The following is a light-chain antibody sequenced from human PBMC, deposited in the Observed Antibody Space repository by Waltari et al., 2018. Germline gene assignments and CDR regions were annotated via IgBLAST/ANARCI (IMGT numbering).Light chain of an antibody. J-gene: IGKJ2*01. Sequence: DIQMTHSPSSLSASVGDRVTITCRASPSISSYLNWYQQKPGKAPELLIYGTSSLQSGVASRFSGSGSGTDVTLTISSLQSEDVATYYCQQGYSTPYTFGQGTKLEIK. CDR3: QQGYSTPYT. CDR1: PSISSY. V-gene: IGKV1-39*01. CDR2: GTS.